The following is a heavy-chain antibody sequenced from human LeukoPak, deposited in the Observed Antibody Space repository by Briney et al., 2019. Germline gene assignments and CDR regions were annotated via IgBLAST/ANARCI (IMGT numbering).Heavy chain of an antibody. CDR2: IYYSGST. CDR1: GGSISSSSYY. J-gene: IGHJ4*02. CDR3: ASRNWGSAPLI. V-gene: IGHV4-39*07. Sequence: PSETLSLTCTVSGGSISSSSYYWGWIRQPPGKGLEWIGNIYYSGSTNYNPSLKSRVTISVDTSKNQFSLKLSSVTAADTAVYYCASRNWGSAPLIWGQGTLVTVSS. D-gene: IGHD7-27*01.